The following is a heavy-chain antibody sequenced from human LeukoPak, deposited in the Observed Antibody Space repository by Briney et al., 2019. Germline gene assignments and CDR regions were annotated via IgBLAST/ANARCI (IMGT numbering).Heavy chain of an antibody. V-gene: IGHV4-59*01. D-gene: IGHD3-10*01. CDR2: ISSSGT. Sequence: PSETLSLTCTVSGGSISNYLWSWIRQSPGQGPEWIGYISSSGTNYNPSLGSRVTISVDTSKNQFSLKLSSVTAADTAVYYCARDKSLRGNWFGNDYWGQGTLGTVSS. CDR1: GGSISNYL. J-gene: IGHJ4*02. CDR3: ARDKSLRGNWFGNDY.